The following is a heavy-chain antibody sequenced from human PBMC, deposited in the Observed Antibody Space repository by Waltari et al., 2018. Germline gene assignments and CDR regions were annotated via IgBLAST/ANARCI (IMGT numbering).Heavy chain of an antibody. Sequence: QVQLQQWGAGLLKPSETLSLTCAVYGGSFSGYYWSWIRQPPGKGLEWIGEINHSGSTNYNPALKSRVTISVDTSKNQFSLKLSSVTAEDTAVYYCAKDECSGGSCYPFYYYGMDVWGQGTTVTVSS. D-gene: IGHD2-15*01. CDR1: GGSFSGYY. CDR2: INHSGST. V-gene: IGHV4-34*01. J-gene: IGHJ6*02. CDR3: AKDECSGGSCYPFYYYGMDV.